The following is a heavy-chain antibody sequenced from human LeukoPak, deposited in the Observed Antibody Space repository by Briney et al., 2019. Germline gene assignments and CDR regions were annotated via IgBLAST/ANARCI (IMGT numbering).Heavy chain of an antibody. D-gene: IGHD5-18*01. CDR3: ARGRKYTSGYRVTELGSGYSDY. J-gene: IGHJ4*02. Sequence: SETLSLTCTVSGGSITSFYWTWIRQSAEKGLEWIGRISSSGNTKYNPSLKSRVSMSVDTSKNQFSLKLSSVTAADTAVYYCARGRKYTSGYRVTELGSGYSDYWGQGTLVTVSS. CDR1: GGSITSFY. V-gene: IGHV4-4*07. CDR2: ISSSGNT.